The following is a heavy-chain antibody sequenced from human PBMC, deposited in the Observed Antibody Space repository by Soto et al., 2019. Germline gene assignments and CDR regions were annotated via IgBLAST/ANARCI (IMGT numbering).Heavy chain of an antibody. CDR1: GLSFSNAW. J-gene: IGHJ4*02. CDR2: IKSKTDGGTT. CDR3: REGAAVADH. D-gene: IGHD6-19*01. Sequence: EVQLVESGGGLVKPGGSLRLSCAASGLSFSNAWMNWVRQAPGKGLEWVGRIKSKTDGGTTDYAAPVKGRFTISRDDSKKTLYRQMNSRKPEDTAVYSCREGAAVADHGGQGPLVTVSS. V-gene: IGHV3-15*07.